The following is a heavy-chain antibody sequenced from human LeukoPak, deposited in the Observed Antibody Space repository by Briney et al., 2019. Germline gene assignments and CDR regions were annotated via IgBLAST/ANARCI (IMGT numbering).Heavy chain of an antibody. CDR1: GFTVSGSY. CDR3: ARLVDDSHAFDV. D-gene: IGHD6-19*01. J-gene: IGHJ3*01. Sequence: PGGSLRLSCAASGFTVSGSYMSWIRQAPGKGLEWVSILYSVGTIYYADSVKGRFTISRDNSKNTLYLQMNSLRVEDAAVYYCARLVDDSHAFDVWGQGTMVTVSS. CDR2: LYSVGTI. V-gene: IGHV3-53*01.